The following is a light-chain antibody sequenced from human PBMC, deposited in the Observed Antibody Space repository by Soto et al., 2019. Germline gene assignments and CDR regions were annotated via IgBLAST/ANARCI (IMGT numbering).Light chain of an antibody. V-gene: IGKV1-5*01. Sequence: DIQMTQSPSTLSAYVGDRLTITGRSSQSISSWLAWYQQKPGKAPKLMIYDAYSLESGVPSSFSGSGSGTEFTLTISSLQTDDLATYYGQQYNSYSPWTVGQGTKVEIK. J-gene: IGKJ1*01. CDR1: QSISSW. CDR3: QQYNSYSPWT. CDR2: DAY.